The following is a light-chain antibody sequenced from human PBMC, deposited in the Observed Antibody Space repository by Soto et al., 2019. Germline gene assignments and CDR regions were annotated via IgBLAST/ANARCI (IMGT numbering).Light chain of an antibody. V-gene: IGKV3-11*01. CDR2: DAS. CDR1: QSVSSY. J-gene: IGKJ1*01. CDR3: QQYKSWYPTT. Sequence: EIVLTQSPATLSLSPGERATLSCRASQSVSSYLAWYQQIPGQAPSLLIYDASNRATGIPARFSGSGSGTEDTPIISSREHEDYAVNYCQQYKSWYPTTFGQGTKVEIK.